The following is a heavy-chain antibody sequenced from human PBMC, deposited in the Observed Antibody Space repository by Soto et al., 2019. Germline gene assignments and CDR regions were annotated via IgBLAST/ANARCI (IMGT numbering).Heavy chain of an antibody. CDR1: GGSINNHY. V-gene: IGHV4-59*11. D-gene: IGHD7-27*01. CDR3: ARVSIKGSWDFDY. CDR2: IYYSGSA. J-gene: IGHJ4*02. Sequence: PSETLSLTCTVSGGSINNHYWSWIRQPPGKGLEWVGHIYYSGSASYNPSLKSRLTISVDTSKNQFSLNLSSVTAADTAVYYCARVSIKGSWDFDYWDQGTLVTVSS.